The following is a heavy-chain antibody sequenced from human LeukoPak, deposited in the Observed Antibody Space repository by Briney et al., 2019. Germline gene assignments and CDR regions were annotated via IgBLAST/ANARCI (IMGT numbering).Heavy chain of an antibody. D-gene: IGHD6-13*01. CDR2: ISGSGGST. J-gene: IGHJ4*02. V-gene: IGHV3-23*01. CDR3: AKDSATRDHSSSWYY. Sequence: TGGSLRLSCEASGVTFSSYVMSWVRQAPGKGLEWVSAISGSGGSTYYADSVKGRFTISRDNSKNTLYLQMNSLRAEDTAIYYCAKDSATRDHSSSWYYWGQGTLVTVSS. CDR1: GVTFSSYV.